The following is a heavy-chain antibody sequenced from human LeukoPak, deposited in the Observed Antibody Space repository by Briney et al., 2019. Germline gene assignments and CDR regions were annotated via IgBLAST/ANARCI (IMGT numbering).Heavy chain of an antibody. V-gene: IGHV3-15*01. D-gene: IGHD2-2*01. CDR2: IKNKTNGGTT. CDR1: GFTFSSAW. Sequence: NPGGSLRLSCAASGFTFSSAWMTWVRQAPGKGLEWVGHIKNKTNGGTTDYAAPVKGRFIISRDDSKSTLYLQMNSLRTEDTAVYYCARGFCSSTNCYQGPFDFWGQGTLVTVSS. J-gene: IGHJ4*02. CDR3: ARGFCSSTNCYQGPFDF.